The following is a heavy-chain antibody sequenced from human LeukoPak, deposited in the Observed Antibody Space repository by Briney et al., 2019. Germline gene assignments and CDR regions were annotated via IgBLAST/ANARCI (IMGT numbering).Heavy chain of an antibody. J-gene: IGHJ4*02. D-gene: IGHD3-10*01. CDR1: GYTFTDYD. CDR2: MNPNSGNT. CDR3: ARMRSGSYSLSGY. Sequence: ASVKVSCKASGYTFTDYDINWVRQATGQGLEWMGWMNPNSGNTGYAQKFQGRLTMTRDTSISTAYMELSSLRYEDTAVYYCARMRSGSYSLSGYWGLGTLVTVSS. V-gene: IGHV1-8*01.